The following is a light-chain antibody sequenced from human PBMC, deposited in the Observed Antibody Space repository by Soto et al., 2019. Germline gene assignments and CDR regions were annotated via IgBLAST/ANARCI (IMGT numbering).Light chain of an antibody. CDR3: QQFYDTSPT. Sequence: DIVMTQSPDSRAVSLGERATINCKSSQSVLYSSNNKNYLAWYQEKPGQPPKLLIYWASARESGVPDRFSGSGSGTDFTLTISSLQAEDVAVYYCQQFYDTSPTFGQGTKVEIK. V-gene: IGKV4-1*01. CDR2: WAS. CDR1: QSVLYSSNNKNY. J-gene: IGKJ1*01.